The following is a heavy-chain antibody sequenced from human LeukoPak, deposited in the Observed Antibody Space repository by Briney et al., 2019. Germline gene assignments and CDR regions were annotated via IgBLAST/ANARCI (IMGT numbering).Heavy chain of an antibody. J-gene: IGHJ4*02. CDR3: ARGLGYCSSTSCFSGDY. CDR1: GFTFDDYG. Sequence: PGGSLRLSCAASGFTFDDYGMSWVRQAPGKGLEWVSGINWNGGSTGYADSVKGRFTISRDNAKNSLYLQMNSLRAEDTALYYCARGLGYCSSTSCFSGDYWGQGTLVTVSS. CDR2: INWNGGST. V-gene: IGHV3-20*04. D-gene: IGHD2-2*01.